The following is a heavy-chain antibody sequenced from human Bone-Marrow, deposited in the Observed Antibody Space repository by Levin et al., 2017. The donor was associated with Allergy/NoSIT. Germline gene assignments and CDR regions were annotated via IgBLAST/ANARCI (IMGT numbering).Heavy chain of an antibody. J-gene: IGHJ3*02. CDR2: INPNSGVT. CDR1: GYPFTGHL. Sequence: ASFTASGYPFTGHLFHWVRQAPGQGLEWMGRINPNSGVTEYADKFQGRITLTRNTAIRTAYMELGGLRTDDTAVYYCARGVGGDYGAFDIWGQGTMISVS. D-gene: IGHD4-17*01. CDR3: ARGVGGDYGAFDI. V-gene: IGHV1-2*06.